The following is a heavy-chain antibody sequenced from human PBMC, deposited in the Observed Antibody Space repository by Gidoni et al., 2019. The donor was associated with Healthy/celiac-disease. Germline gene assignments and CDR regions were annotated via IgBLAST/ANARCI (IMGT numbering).Heavy chain of an antibody. CDR3: AREMVAAAGVWFDP. CDR1: GFTVSSYW. V-gene: IGHV3-7*03. J-gene: IGHJ5*02. Sequence: EVQLVESGGGLVQPGGSLRLSCAASGFTVSSYWMSWVRQAPGKGLEWVANIKQDGSEKYYVDSVKGRFTISRDNAKNSLYLQMNSLRAEDTAVYYCAREMVAAAGVWFDPWGQGTLVTVSS. CDR2: IKQDGSEK. D-gene: IGHD6-13*01.